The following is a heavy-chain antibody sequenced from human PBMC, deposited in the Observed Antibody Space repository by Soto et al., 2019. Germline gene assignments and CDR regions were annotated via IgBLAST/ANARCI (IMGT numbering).Heavy chain of an antibody. CDR3: AKRDVPHSTSNAYFYDH. D-gene: IGHD2-21*02. V-gene: IGHV3-23*01. J-gene: IGHJ4*02. Sequence: GGSLRLSCAATGFTFGFNALSWVRQAPGKGLEWVSSISAGGVSTNYADSVRGRFTISRDNSKNTLYLQMNSLSAEDTAVYYCAKRDVPHSTSNAYFYDHWGRGVLVTVSS. CDR2: ISAGGVST. CDR1: GFTFGFNA.